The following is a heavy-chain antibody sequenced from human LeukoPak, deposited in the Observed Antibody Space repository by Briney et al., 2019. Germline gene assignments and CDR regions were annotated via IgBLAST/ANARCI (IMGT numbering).Heavy chain of an antibody. Sequence: PGGSLRLSCVASEFRFGRDWISWVRQVPGKGLEWVACIKQDGSEEYYVGSVRGRFTVSVDNGKNSLYLQMNSLRAEDTARYYCATLDSTKSVFWGRGTAVTVSS. D-gene: IGHD2-2*01. V-gene: IGHV3-7*01. J-gene: IGHJ1*01. CDR2: IKQDGSEE. CDR1: EFRFGRDW. CDR3: ATLDSTKSVF.